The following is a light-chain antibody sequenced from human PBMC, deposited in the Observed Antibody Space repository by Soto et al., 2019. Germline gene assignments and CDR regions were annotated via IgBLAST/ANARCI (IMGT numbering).Light chain of an antibody. V-gene: IGLV2-8*01. CDR2: EVT. CDR3: SSYAGSNNFV. Sequence: QSALTQPPSASGFPGQSVTISCTGTSSDVGYYDYVSWYQQHPGKAPKLVIYEVTKRPSGVPDRVSASKSGNTASLTVSGLRAEYEADYYCSSYAGSNNFVFGSGTQLTVL. CDR1: SSDVGYYDY. J-gene: IGLJ7*01.